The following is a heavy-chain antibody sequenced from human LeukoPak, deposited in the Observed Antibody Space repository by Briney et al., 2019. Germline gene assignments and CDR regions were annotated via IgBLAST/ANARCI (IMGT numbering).Heavy chain of an antibody. CDR1: GFTFDDFG. Sequence: GGSLRLSCAASGFTFDDFGMTWVRHGPGKGLEWVSDINWNGDRTNYADSVKGRFTIYRDNAKNSLYLQMSSLRAEDTALYYCTRRRARHLLPDYWGQGTLVTVSS. CDR3: TRRRARHLLPDY. J-gene: IGHJ4*02. D-gene: IGHD2/OR15-2a*01. V-gene: IGHV3-20*04. CDR2: INWNGDRT.